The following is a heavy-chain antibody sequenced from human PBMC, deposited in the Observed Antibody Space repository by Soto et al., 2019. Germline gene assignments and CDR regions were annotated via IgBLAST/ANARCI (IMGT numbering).Heavy chain of an antibody. CDR2: IYSGGST. CDR1: GFTVSSNY. J-gene: IGHJ2*01. V-gene: IGHV3-53*01. CDR3: ARGHWNTVLPWYFDL. D-gene: IGHD1-1*01. Sequence: GWSLRLSCAASGFTVSSNYMSLVRQAPGKGLEWVSIIYSGGSTYYADSVKGRFTVSRDNSKNTLYLQMNSLRAEDTAVYYCARGHWNTVLPWYFDLWGRGALVTVSS.